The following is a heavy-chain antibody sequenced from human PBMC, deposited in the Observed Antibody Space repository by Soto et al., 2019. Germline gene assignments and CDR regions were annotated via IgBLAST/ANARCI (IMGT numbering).Heavy chain of an antibody. CDR2: IDPSDSYT. CDR3: AIRELGATGTTYGMDV. J-gene: IGHJ6*02. D-gene: IGHD1-7*01. CDR1: GYSFTSYW. Sequence: GESLKISCKGSGYSFTSYWISWVRQMPGKGLEWMGRIDPSDSYTNYSPSFQGHVTISADKSISTAYLQWSSLKASDTAMYYYAIRELGATGTTYGMDVWGQGTTVTVSS. V-gene: IGHV5-10-1*01.